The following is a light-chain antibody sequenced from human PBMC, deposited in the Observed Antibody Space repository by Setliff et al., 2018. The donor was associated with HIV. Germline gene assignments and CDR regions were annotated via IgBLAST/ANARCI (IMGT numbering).Light chain of an antibody. CDR2: NFT. CDR3: TSYTSSDTYV. Sequence: QSVLAQPASVSAAPGLAITISCTGTNSDVGGYNYVSWYVQEPGKAPKLIMYNFTSRPAGISNRFSGSKSGNTASLTISGLRAEDVGDYFCTSYTSSDTYVFGTGTKVTV. J-gene: IGLJ1*01. V-gene: IGLV2-14*03. CDR1: NSDVGGYNY.